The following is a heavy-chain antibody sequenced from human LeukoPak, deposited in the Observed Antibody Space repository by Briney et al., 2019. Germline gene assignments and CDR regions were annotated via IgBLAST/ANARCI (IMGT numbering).Heavy chain of an antibody. CDR3: ARATSDCSSTSCYAFDI. V-gene: IGHV1-69*04. CDR1: GGTFSSYA. CDR2: IIPILGIA. D-gene: IGHD2-2*01. Sequence: ASVKVSCKASGGTFSSYAISWVRQAPGQGLEWMGRIIPILGIANYAQKFQGRVTITADKSTSTAYMELSSVTAADTAVYYCARATSDCSSTSCYAFDIWGQGTMVTVSS. J-gene: IGHJ3*02.